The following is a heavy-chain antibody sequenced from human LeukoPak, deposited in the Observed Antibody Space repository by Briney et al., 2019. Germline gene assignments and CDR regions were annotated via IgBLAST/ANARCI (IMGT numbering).Heavy chain of an antibody. D-gene: IGHD5-24*01. V-gene: IGHV3-21*01. J-gene: IGHJ4*02. CDR2: ISSSSSYI. CDR1: GFTFSSYS. CDR3: AREEMATIGAIDY. Sequence: GGSLRLSCAASGFTFSSYSMNWVRQAPGKGLEWVSSISSSSSYIYYADSVKGRFTISRDNAKNSLYLQMNSLRAEDTAVYYCAREEMATIGAIDYWGQGTLVTVSS.